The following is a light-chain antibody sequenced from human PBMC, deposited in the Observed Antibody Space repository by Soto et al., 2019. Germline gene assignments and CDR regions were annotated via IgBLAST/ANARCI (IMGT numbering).Light chain of an antibody. CDR3: QQYGSSLFT. CDR2: GAS. Sequence: EIVLTQSPGTLSLSPGERATPSCRASQSVSSSYLAWYQQKPGQAPRLLIYGASSRATGIPDRFSGSGSGTDFTLTISRLGPEDFAVYYCQQYGSSLFTFGPGTKVDIK. V-gene: IGKV3-20*01. CDR1: QSVSSSY. J-gene: IGKJ3*01.